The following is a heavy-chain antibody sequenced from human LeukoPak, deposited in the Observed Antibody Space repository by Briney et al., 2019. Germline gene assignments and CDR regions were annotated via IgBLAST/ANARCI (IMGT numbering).Heavy chain of an antibody. CDR3: ARVPRDGYNYVDY. D-gene: IGHD5-24*01. Sequence: GGSLRLSCAASGFTFSNYWMSWVRQAPGKGLEWVAHINQDGSEKYYVDSVKGRFTISRDNAKNSLYLQMNSLRAEDTAVYYCARVPRDGYNYVDYWGQGTLVTVSS. CDR2: INQDGSEK. J-gene: IGHJ4*02. CDR1: GFTFSNYW. V-gene: IGHV3-7*05.